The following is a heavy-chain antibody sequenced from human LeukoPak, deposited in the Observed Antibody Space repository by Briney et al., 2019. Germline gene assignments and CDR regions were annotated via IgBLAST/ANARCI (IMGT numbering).Heavy chain of an antibody. CDR2: IKRDGSEK. Sequence: GGSLRLSCVASGFTFSDHSMMWVRQAPGKGLEWVANIKRDGSEKNYVDSVRGRFTISRDNSKNTLYLQMNSLRAEDTAVYYCAKDPRNYYDSSGYYRGGFDYWGQGTLVTVSS. D-gene: IGHD3-22*01. V-gene: IGHV3-7*01. CDR1: GFTFSDHS. J-gene: IGHJ4*02. CDR3: AKDPRNYYDSSGYYRGGFDY.